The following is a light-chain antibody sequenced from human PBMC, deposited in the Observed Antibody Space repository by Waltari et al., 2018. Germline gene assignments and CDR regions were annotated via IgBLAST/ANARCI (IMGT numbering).Light chain of an antibody. Sequence: EIVMTQSPATLSVSPGERVTLSCRASQSLSGNLAWYQRRPGQAPRLRIHGASTRATGIPARFSGSGSGTEFTLTISSVESEDLAIYFCQQYKNWLWTFGPGTKVEIK. V-gene: IGKV3-15*01. CDR2: GAS. J-gene: IGKJ1*01. CDR3: QQYKNWLWT. CDR1: QSLSGN.